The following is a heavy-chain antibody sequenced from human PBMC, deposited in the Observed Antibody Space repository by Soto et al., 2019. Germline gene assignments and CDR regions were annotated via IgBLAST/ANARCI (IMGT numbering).Heavy chain of an antibody. D-gene: IGHD6-13*01. CDR3: ARDTAAGTFWGTDY. V-gene: IGHV1-18*04. J-gene: IGHJ4*02. CDR2: ISAYNGNT. CDR1: GYTFTRYG. Sequence: ASVKVSCKASGYTFTRYGISWVRQAPGQGLEWMGWISAYNGNTNYAQKFQGRVTMTTDTSTSTAYMELRSLRSDDTAVYYCARDTAAGTFWGTDYWGQGTLVTVS.